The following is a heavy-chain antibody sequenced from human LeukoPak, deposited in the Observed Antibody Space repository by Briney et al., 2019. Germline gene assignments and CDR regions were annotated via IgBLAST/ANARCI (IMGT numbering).Heavy chain of an antibody. CDR2: ISGSGGST. V-gene: IGHV3-23*01. Sequence: GGSLRLSCAASGFTFSSYAMSWVRQAPGKGLEWVSAISGSGGSTYYADSVKGRFTISRDNSKNTLYLQMNSLRAEDTAVYYCAKDPGLSFEYGKLYNWFDPWGQGTLVTVSS. D-gene: IGHD4-17*01. CDR3: AKDPGLSFEYGKLYNWFDP. CDR1: GFTFSSYA. J-gene: IGHJ5*02.